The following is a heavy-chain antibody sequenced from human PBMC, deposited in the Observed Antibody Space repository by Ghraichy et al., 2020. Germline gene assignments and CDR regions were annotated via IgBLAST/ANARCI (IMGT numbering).Heavy chain of an antibody. D-gene: IGHD3-10*01. CDR3: ARSITMVRGAPYYYYGMDV. CDR2: IYYSGST. Sequence: SETLSPTCTVSGGSISSYYWSWIRQPPGKGLEWIGYIYYSGSTNYNPSLKSRVTISVDTSKNQFSLKLSSVTAADTAVYYCARSITMVRGAPYYYYGMDVWGQGTTVTVSS. CDR1: GGSISSYY. V-gene: IGHV4-59*01. J-gene: IGHJ6*02.